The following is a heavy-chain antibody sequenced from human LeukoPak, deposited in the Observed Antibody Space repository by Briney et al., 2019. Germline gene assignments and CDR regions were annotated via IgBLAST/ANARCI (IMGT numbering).Heavy chain of an antibody. CDR1: GYTFTIHG. CDR3: ASSDQWLAENLFDP. J-gene: IGHJ5*02. CDR2: ISAYNGNT. V-gene: IGHV1-18*01. D-gene: IGHD6-19*01. Sequence: GASVKVSCKTSGYTFTIHGISWGRQAPGQGLEWMGWISAYNGNTNYAQNLQGRVTMTTDTSTSTAYMELRSLSSDNTAVYFCASSDQWLAENLFDPWGQGTLVTVSS.